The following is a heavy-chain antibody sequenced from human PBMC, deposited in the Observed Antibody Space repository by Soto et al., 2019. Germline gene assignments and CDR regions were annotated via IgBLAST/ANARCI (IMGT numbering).Heavy chain of an antibody. Sequence: SETLPLTCTVSGGSISSYYWSWIRQPTGKGPEWIGNIHYSGSTNYNPSLKSRVTISVDTSKNQFSLRLSSVTAAETAVYYCARHSYYSNPLRFDPWGQGTLVTVSS. CDR1: GGSISSYY. D-gene: IGHD4-4*01. V-gene: IGHV4-59*08. J-gene: IGHJ5*02. CDR3: ARHSYYSNPLRFDP. CDR2: IHYSGST.